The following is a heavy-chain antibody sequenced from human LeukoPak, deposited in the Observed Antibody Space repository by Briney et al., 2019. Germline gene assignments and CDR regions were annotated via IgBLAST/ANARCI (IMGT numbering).Heavy chain of an antibody. D-gene: IGHD3-9*01. CDR1: GGSISSYY. V-gene: IGHV4-4*07. Sequence: SETLSLTCTASGGSISSYYWSWIRQPAGKGLEWIGRIYTSGSTNYNPSLKSRVTMSVDTSKNQFSLKLSSVTAADTAVYYCARNPPYDILTGYSTYYFDYWGQGTLVTVSS. J-gene: IGHJ4*02. CDR2: IYTSGST. CDR3: ARNPPYDILTGYSTYYFDY.